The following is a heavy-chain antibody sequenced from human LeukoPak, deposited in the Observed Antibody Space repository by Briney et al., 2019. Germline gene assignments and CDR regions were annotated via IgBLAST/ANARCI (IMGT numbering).Heavy chain of an antibody. V-gene: IGHV4-30-4*01. Sequence: SQTLSLTCTVSGGSISSGDYYWSWIRETPGKGLEWIAYMYYSGSTYYNPSLKSRVTMSADTSKNQLSLKLSSVTAADTAVYYCARTYYYDSRIDHWGQGILVTVSS. J-gene: IGHJ5*02. CDR3: ARTYYYDSRIDH. D-gene: IGHD3-22*01. CDR1: GGSISSGDYY. CDR2: MYYSGST.